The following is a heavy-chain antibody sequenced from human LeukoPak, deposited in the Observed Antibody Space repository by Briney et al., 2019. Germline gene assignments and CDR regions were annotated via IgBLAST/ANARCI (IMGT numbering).Heavy chain of an antibody. CDR1: GYTFTSYA. CDR2: IIPIFGTT. J-gene: IGHJ5*02. Sequence: ASVKVSCKASGYTFTSYAMNWVRQAPGQGLEWMGGIIPIFGTTNYAQKFQGRVTITADESTSTAYMELSSLRSEDTAVYYCTREGGIVGATETYNWFDPWGQGTLVTVSS. V-gene: IGHV1-69*13. CDR3: TREGGIVGATETYNWFDP. D-gene: IGHD1-26*01.